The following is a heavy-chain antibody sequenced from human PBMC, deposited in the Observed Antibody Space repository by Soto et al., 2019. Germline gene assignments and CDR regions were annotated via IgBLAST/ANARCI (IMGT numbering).Heavy chain of an antibody. Sequence: HPGGSLRLSCAASGFTFSSFWMSWVRQAPGKGLEWVASINQDGSEKNYVDSVKGRFTISRDNAENSLNLQMNSLRAEDTAVYYCARDYRADWGQGTLVTVSS. J-gene: IGHJ4*02. D-gene: IGHD1-26*01. V-gene: IGHV3-7*01. CDR1: GFTFSSFW. CDR3: ARDYRAD. CDR2: INQDGSEK.